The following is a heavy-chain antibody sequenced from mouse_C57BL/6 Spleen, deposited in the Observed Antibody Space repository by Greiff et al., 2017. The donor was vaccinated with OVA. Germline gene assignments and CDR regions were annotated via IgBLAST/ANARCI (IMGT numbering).Heavy chain of an antibody. CDR1: GYAFSSSW. Sequence: VQLKESGPELVKPGASVKISCKASGYAFSSSWMNWVKQRPGKGLEWIGRIYPGDGDTNYNGKFKGKATLTADKSSSTAYMQLSSLTSEDSAVYFCARDRTVDAMDYWGQGTSVTVSS. D-gene: IGHD1-1*01. CDR3: ARDRTVDAMDY. V-gene: IGHV1-82*01. J-gene: IGHJ4*01. CDR2: IYPGDGDT.